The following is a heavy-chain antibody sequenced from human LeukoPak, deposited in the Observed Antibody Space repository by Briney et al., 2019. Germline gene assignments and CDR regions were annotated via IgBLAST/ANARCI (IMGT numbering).Heavy chain of an antibody. D-gene: IGHD1-1*01. CDR1: GFTFGNYW. Sequence: GGSLRLSCVASGFTFGNYWMSWVRQAPGKGLEWVANIKQDGSEKYYVDSVKGRFTISRDNAKNSLFLQMNSLKVEDTAVYYCARDSLERPQGSSWLDPWGQGTLATVFS. V-gene: IGHV3-7*03. CDR3: ARDSLERPQGSSWLDP. CDR2: IKQDGSEK. J-gene: IGHJ5*02.